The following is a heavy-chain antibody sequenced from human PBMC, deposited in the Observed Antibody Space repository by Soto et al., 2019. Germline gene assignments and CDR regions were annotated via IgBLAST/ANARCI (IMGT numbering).Heavy chain of an antibody. D-gene: IGHD6-19*01. CDR3: ATHQWLVHLGAFDI. Sequence: PGGSLRLSCAASGFTFSSYGMHWVRQAPGKGLEWVAVISYDGSNKYYADSVKGRFTISRDNSKNTLYLQMNSLRAEDTAVYYCATHQWLVHLGAFDIWGQGTTVTV. CDR2: ISYDGSNK. V-gene: IGHV3-30*03. J-gene: IGHJ3*02. CDR1: GFTFSSYG.